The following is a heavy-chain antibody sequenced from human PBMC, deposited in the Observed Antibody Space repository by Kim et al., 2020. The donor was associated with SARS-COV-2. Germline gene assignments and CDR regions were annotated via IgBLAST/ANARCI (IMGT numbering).Heavy chain of an antibody. CDR3: ARGRRAVAGYNWFDP. J-gene: IGHJ5*02. Sequence: SETLSLTCAVYGGSFSGYYWSWIRQPPGKGLEWIGEINHSGSTNYNPSLKSRVTISVDTSKNQFSLKLSSVTAADTAVYYCARGRRAVAGYNWFDPWGQGTLVTVSS. V-gene: IGHV4-34*01. CDR2: INHSGST. D-gene: IGHD6-19*01. CDR1: GGSFSGYY.